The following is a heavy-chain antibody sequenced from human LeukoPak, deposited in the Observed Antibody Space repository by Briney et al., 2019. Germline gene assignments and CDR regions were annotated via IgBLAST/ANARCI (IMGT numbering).Heavy chain of an antibody. CDR3: AKNIAAAGGDYFDY. V-gene: IGHV3-30*02. CDR2: IRYDGSNK. CDR1: GFTFSSYG. J-gene: IGHJ4*02. Sequence: HPGGSLRLSWAAAGFTFSSYGMHWVSQAPGKGLEWVAFIRYDGSNKYYADSVKGRFTISRDNSKNTLYLQMNSLRAEDTAVYYCAKNIAAAGGDYFDYWGQGTLVTVSS. D-gene: IGHD6-13*01.